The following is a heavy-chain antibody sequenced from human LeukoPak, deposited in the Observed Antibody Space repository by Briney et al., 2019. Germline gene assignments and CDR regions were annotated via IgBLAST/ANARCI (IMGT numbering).Heavy chain of an antibody. V-gene: IGHV4-4*07. D-gene: IGHD6-19*01. CDR2: IYNTGST. J-gene: IGHJ4*02. CDR1: GGSISIYY. Sequence: SETLSLTCTVSGGSISIYYWNWIRQPAGKGLEWIGRIYNTGSTNYNPSLKSRVTMSVDTSNNRLSLNLSPVTAADTAVYYCARHGSLSSGCYPWGQGTLVTVSS. CDR3: ARHGSLSSGCYP.